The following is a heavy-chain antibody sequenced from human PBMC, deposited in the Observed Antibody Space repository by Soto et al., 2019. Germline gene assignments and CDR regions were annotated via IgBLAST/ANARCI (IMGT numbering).Heavy chain of an antibody. CDR1: GFTFSSYG. D-gene: IGHD6-19*01. J-gene: IGHJ5*02. CDR2: ISYDGSNK. Sequence: GGSLRLSCAASGFTFSSYGMHWVRQAPGKGLEWVAVISYDGSNKYYADSVKGRFTISRDNSKNTLYLQMNSLRAEDTAVYYCAKVLTWYSSGPFDPWGQGTLVTVSS. V-gene: IGHV3-30*18. CDR3: AKVLTWYSSGPFDP.